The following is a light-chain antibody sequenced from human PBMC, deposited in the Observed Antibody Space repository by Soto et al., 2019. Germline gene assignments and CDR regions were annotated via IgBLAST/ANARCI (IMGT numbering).Light chain of an antibody. CDR3: QQYNNYPRT. CDR2: DAS. Sequence: DIQMTQSPSTLSASIGDRVTITCRASESIRTWLAWYQHKPGKAPKFLIYDASSLESGVPSRFSGSGSGTEFTLTISSLQPDDFAIYYCQQYNNYPRTFGQGTKVDMK. V-gene: IGKV1-5*01. CDR1: ESIRTW. J-gene: IGKJ1*01.